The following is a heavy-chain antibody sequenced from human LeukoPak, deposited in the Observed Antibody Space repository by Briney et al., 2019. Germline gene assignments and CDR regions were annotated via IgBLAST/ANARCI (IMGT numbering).Heavy chain of an antibody. CDR1: GFTFSDFW. CDR3: ARHFSTYSYGLDV. CDR2: INPDGSAK. Sequence: GGSLRLSCAASGFTFSDFWMSWVRQAPGKGLEWVANINPDGSAKYYVDSVKGRFTISRDNAENSLYLQMTSLRPADTAVDYCARHFSTYSYGLDVWGQGTTVTVSS. J-gene: IGHJ6*02. D-gene: IGHD3-3*02. V-gene: IGHV3-7*01.